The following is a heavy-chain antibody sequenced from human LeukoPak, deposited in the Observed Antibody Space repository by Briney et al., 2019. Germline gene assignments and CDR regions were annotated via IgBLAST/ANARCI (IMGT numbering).Heavy chain of an antibody. CDR3: ARVRITMVRGSNSFYYMDV. J-gene: IGHJ6*03. Sequence: GGSLRLSCAASGFTVRSNYMTWVRQAPGKGLEWVSIIHTDGSTFYADSVKRRFTISRDNSKNTADLQINSLRAGDTAVYYCARVRITMVRGSNSFYYMDVWGKGTTVTVSS. D-gene: IGHD3-10*01. CDR2: IHTDGST. V-gene: IGHV3-53*01. CDR1: GFTVRSNY.